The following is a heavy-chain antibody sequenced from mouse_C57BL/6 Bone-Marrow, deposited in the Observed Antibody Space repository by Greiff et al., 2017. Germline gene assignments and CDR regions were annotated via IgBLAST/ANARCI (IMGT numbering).Heavy chain of an antibody. CDR1: GFNIKDDY. Sequence: QSGAELVRPGASVKLSCTASGFNIKDDYIHWVKQRPEQGLEWIGWIDPEIGATEYASKFQGKATITSDTSSNTASLQLSSLTSEDTAVYYCSSFDGNYFDFWGQGTPLTVAS. CDR3: SSFDGNYFDF. J-gene: IGHJ2*01. D-gene: IGHD2-3*01. CDR2: IDPEIGAT. V-gene: IGHV14-4*01.